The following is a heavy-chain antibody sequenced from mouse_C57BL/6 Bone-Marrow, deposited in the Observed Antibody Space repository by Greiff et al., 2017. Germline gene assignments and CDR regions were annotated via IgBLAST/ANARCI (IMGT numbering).Heavy chain of an antibody. Sequence: QVQLKQSGPGLVQPSQSLSITCTVSGFSLTSYGVHWVRQSPGKGLEWLGVIWSGGSTDYNAAYQSTLRNSKDNSNSQFFFKMNSLQADDTAIYYCARKGPLYYDYDGSYAMDYWGQGTSVTVSS. CDR1: GFSLTSYG. D-gene: IGHD2-4*01. V-gene: IGHV2-2*01. CDR3: ARKGPLYYDYDGSYAMDY. CDR2: IWSGGST. J-gene: IGHJ4*01.